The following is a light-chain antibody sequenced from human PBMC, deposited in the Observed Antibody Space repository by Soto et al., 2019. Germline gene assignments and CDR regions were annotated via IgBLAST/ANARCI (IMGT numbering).Light chain of an antibody. Sequence: QSVLTQPASVSGSPGQSITISCTGISRDVGGYSYVSWYQQHPGKAPKLMIYDVNNRPSGVSDRFSGSKSGNTASLTISGLQAEDESDYYCSSFTSYSTLVFGGRTKLTVL. J-gene: IGLJ2*01. CDR3: SSFTSYSTLV. CDR2: DVN. CDR1: SRDVGGYSY. V-gene: IGLV2-14*03.